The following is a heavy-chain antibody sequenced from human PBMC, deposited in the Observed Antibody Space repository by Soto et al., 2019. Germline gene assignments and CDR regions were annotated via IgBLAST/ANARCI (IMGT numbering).Heavy chain of an antibody. V-gene: IGHV3-23*01. CDR2: VSGGSGVT. CDR3: AKWNGDGDY. CDR1: GFSFSTYG. J-gene: IGHJ4*02. D-gene: IGHD1-1*01. Sequence: EVQLLESGGGLVQPGGSLRLSCAVSGFSFSTYGVSWVRQAPGNGLEWVSGVSGGSGVTHYADSVKGRFTITGDNSKNTVYLHMNSLRVEDTAVYYCAKWNGDGDYWGQGTLVTVSS.